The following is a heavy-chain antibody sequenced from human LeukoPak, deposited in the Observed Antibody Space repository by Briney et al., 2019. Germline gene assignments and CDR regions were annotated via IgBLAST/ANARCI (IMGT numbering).Heavy chain of an antibody. D-gene: IGHD3-22*01. CDR3: ARGDYYDSSGYGPN. Sequence: SETLSLTCTVSGGSISSYYWSWIRQPPGKGLEWIGEINHSGSTNYNPSLKSRVTISVDTSKNQFSLKLSSVTAADTAVYYCARGDYYDSSGYGPNWGQGTLVTVSS. CDR2: INHSGST. CDR1: GGSISSYY. V-gene: IGHV4-34*01. J-gene: IGHJ4*02.